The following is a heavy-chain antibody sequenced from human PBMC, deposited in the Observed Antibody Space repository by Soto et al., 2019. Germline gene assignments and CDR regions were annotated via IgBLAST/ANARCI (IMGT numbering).Heavy chain of an antibody. CDR3: AKSWGYNYYYYYGMDV. CDR1: GFTFSSYA. J-gene: IGHJ6*02. D-gene: IGHD5-12*01. CDR2: ISGSGGST. V-gene: IGHV3-23*01. Sequence: GGSLRLSCAASGFTFSSYAMSWVRQAPGKGLEWVSAISGSGGSTYYADSVRGRFTISRDNSKNTLYLQMDSLRAEDTAVYYCAKSWGYNYYYYYGMDVWGQGTTVTVYS.